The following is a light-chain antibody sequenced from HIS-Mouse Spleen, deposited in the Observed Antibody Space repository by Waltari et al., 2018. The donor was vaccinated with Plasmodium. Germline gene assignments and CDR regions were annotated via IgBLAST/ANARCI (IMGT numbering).Light chain of an antibody. J-gene: IGLJ2*01. Sequence: SALTQPRSVSGSPGQSVTIPCTGTSSDVGGYYYVPWYHQHHGKAPKLMIYDVSKRPSGVPDRFSGSKSGNTASLTISGLQAEDEADYYCCSYAGSYTWVFGGGTKLTVL. V-gene: IGLV2-11*01. CDR2: DVS. CDR3: CSYAGSYTWV. CDR1: SSDVGGYYY.